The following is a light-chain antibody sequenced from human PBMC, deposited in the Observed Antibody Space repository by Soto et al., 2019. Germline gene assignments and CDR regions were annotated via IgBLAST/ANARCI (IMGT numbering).Light chain of an antibody. Sequence: DIQMTKSPSTLSASVGDRVTINCRASQSINNWLAWYQQKPGKAPKLLIHKASSLESGVPSMFSGSGSRTEFTLTISSLQPYEFAAYYCQQYHTDGTFGQGTKVDIK. CDR2: KAS. J-gene: IGKJ1*01. CDR1: QSINNW. CDR3: QQYHTDGT. V-gene: IGKV1-5*03.